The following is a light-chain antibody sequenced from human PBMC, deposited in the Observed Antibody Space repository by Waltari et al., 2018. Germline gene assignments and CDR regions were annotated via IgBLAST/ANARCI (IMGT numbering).Light chain of an antibody. CDR2: LVS. V-gene: IGKV2-28*01. CDR1: QSLLHSIGYNY. CDR3: MQALQTPRT. J-gene: IGKJ2*01. Sequence: EIVVTQSPLSLPVTPGEPASISCRSSQSLLHSIGYNYLDWYLQKPGQSPQLLIYLVSTRVSGVPDRFSGSGSGTDFTLKINRVEAEDVGVYYCMQALQTPRTFGQGTKLEIK.